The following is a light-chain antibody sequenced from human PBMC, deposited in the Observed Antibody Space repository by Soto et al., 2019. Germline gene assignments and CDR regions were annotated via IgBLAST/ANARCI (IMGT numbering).Light chain of an antibody. Sequence: QSVLTQPPSASGTPGQRVTISCSGSSSNIGSNTVNWYQQLPGTAPKLLIYSNGQRPSGVPDRFFGSKSGTSAALAISGLQSDDEADYYCAAWDDSLNAWVFGGGTKLTVL. V-gene: IGLV1-44*01. J-gene: IGLJ3*02. CDR3: AAWDDSLNAWV. CDR1: SSNIGSNT. CDR2: SNG.